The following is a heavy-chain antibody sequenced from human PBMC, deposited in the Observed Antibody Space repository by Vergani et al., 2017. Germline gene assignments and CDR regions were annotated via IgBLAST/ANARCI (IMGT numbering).Heavy chain of an antibody. CDR2: IDWDDDK. Sequence: QVTLKESGPALVKPTQTLTLTCTFSGFSLSTSGIRASWIRQPPGKALEWLARIDWDDDKFYSTSLKTRLTISKDTSKNQVVLTMTNMDPVDTATYYCAVSYYWYFDLWGRGTLVTVSS. CDR1: GFSLSTSGIR. J-gene: IGHJ2*01. D-gene: IGHD2-8*01. V-gene: IGHV2-70*04. CDR3: AVSYYWYFDL.